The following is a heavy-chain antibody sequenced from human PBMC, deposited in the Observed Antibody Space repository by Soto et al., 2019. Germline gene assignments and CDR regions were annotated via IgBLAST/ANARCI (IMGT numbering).Heavy chain of an antibody. V-gene: IGHV4-38-2*01. D-gene: IGHD3-10*01. J-gene: IGHJ6*02. CDR2: IYHSGST. Sequence: SETLSLTCAVSGYSISSGYYWGWIRQPPGKGLEWIGSIYHSGSTYYNPSLKSRVTISVDTSTNQFSLQLNSVTPEDTAVYYCARVRISTVRGVIMSYYGMDVWGQGTTVTVSS. CDR1: GYSISSGYY. CDR3: ARVRISTVRGVIMSYYGMDV.